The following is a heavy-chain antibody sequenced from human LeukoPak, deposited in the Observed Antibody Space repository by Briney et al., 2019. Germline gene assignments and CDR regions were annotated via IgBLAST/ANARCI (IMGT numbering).Heavy chain of an antibody. CDR1: GYSISSGYY. CDR2: IYHSGST. CDR3: AREERGYCSGGSCIRPFEP. V-gene: IGHV4-38-2*02. D-gene: IGHD2-15*01. Sequence: PSETLSLTCTVSGYSISSGYYWGWIRQPPGKGLEWIGSIYHSGSTYYNPSLKSRDTISVDTPKNQFSLKPSSVTAADTAVYYCAREERGYCSGGSCIRPFEPWGKGTLVTVSS. J-gene: IGHJ5*02.